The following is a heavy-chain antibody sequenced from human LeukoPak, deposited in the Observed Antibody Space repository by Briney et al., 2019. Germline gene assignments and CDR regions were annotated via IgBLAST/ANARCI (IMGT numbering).Heavy chain of an antibody. D-gene: IGHD1-7*01. J-gene: IGHJ4*02. CDR3: ARVMGNYATDY. CDR2: ISSGANTI. Sequence: GGSLRLSCAAPGFTFSDYYMSWIRQAPGKGLEWVSYISSGANTIYYADSVKGRFTMSRDNAKNSLYLQMNSLRAEDTAVYYCARVMGNYATDYWGQGTLVTVSS. V-gene: IGHV3-11*04. CDR1: GFTFSDYY.